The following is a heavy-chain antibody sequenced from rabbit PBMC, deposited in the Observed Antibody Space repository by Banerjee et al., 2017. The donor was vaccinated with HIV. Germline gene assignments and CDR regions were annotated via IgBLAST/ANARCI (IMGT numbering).Heavy chain of an antibody. D-gene: IGHD6-1*01. J-gene: IGHJ6*01. CDR3: ARRDGGYVAYGYAYYGMDL. CDR2: IYIVGVIT. CDR1: GFDFSSNA. Sequence: QEQLVESGGGLVQPEGSLTLTCKASGFDFSSNAMCWVRQAPGKGPEWIACIYIVGVITHYASWAKGRFTITRSTSLNTVTLQMTSLTAADTATYFCARRDGGYVAYGYAYYGMDLWGQGTLVTVS. V-gene: IGHV1S47*01.